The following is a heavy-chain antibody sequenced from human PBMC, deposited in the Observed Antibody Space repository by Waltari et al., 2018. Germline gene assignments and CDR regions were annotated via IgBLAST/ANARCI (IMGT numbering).Heavy chain of an antibody. V-gene: IGHV1-69-2*01. D-gene: IGHD3-22*01. CDR3: ATLYYYDSSGPRGDI. CDR2: VDPEDGET. CDR1: GYTFTDYY. Sequence: EVQLVQSGAEVKTPGATVKISCQASGYTFTDYYMHWVQQAPGKGLEWMGRVDPEDGETIYAEKFQGRVTITADTSTDTAYMELSSLRSEDTAVYYCATLYYYDSSGPRGDIWGQGTMVTVSS. J-gene: IGHJ3*02.